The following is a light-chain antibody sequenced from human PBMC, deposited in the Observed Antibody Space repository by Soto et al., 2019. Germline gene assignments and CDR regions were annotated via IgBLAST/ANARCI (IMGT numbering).Light chain of an antibody. CDR3: SLYTSISTDV. J-gene: IGLJ1*01. V-gene: IGLV2-18*01. Sequence: QSALTQPPSVSGSPGQSVTISCTGISSDIGSYNRVSWYQQPPGTAPKLMIYEVNNRPSGVPDRFSGSTSGNTASLTISGLQAEDEADYYCSLYTSISTDVFGTGTKVTVL. CDR2: EVN. CDR1: SSDIGSYNR.